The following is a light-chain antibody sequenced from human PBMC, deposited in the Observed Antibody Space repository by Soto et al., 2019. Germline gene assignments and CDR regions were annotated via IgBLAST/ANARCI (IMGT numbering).Light chain of an antibody. CDR3: LQYNSWPRGT. CDR2: GAS. CDR1: QSVNLN. J-gene: IGKJ3*01. Sequence: EIMMTQSPGTLSVSPGEGATLSCRASQSVNLNLAWYQQKPGQPPRLLLYGASTRATGIPVRFRGGGSGTEFSLTISSRQSEDSSVYYCLQYNSWPRGTFGPGTKVEIK. V-gene: IGKV3-15*01.